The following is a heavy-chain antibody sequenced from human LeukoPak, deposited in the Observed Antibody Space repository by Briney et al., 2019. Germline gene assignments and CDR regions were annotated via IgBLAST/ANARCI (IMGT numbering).Heavy chain of an antibody. J-gene: IGHJ4*02. D-gene: IGHD6-13*01. CDR1: GFTCSRYA. V-gene: IGHV3-23*01. CDR3: AKDRRAEDYFDS. Sequence: TGGSLRLSCAASGFTCSRYAMQWVRQAPGKGLGWVSAICGSCGSTYYADSVKGRFTISRDNSKNTLYLQMNGLRAEDTAVYYCAKDRRAEDYFDSWGQGTPVTVSS. CDR2: ICGSCGST.